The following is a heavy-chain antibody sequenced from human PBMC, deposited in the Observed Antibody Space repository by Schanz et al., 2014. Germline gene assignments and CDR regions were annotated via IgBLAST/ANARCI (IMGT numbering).Heavy chain of an antibody. D-gene: IGHD6-13*01. J-gene: IGHJ4*02. CDR2: VSRSTPDI. CDR1: TFTFDHYA. CDR3: ARGLIAAAGGAFDY. Sequence: EVQLLESGGGLVQPGGSLKLSCAASTFTFDHYAMTWVRQAPGKGLEWVSYVSRSTPDIYYADSVRGRFTMSRDNSKNTLYLQMNSLRAGDAAVYYCARGLIAAAGGAFDYWGQGTLVAVSA. V-gene: IGHV3-23*01.